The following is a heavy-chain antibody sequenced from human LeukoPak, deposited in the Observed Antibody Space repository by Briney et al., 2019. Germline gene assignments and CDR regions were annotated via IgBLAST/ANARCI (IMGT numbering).Heavy chain of an antibody. CDR2: IYRGGNT. V-gene: IGHV3-53*01. CDR3: ARALIPHFAYDFWSGYYFDY. D-gene: IGHD3-3*01. J-gene: IGHJ4*02. Sequence: GGSLRLSCAASGFTVSGHPMSWVRQAPGKGLEWVSVIYRGGNTYYADSVKGRFTISTDNSKNTLYLQMNSLRAEDTAVYYCARALIPHFAYDFWSGYYFDYWGQGTLVTVSS. CDR1: GFTVSGHP.